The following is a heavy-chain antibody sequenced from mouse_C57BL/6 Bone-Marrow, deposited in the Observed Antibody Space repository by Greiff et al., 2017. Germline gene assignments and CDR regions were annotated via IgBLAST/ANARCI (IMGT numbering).Heavy chain of an antibody. D-gene: IGHD2-5*01. Sequence: QVQLQQSGAELAKPGASVKLSCKASGYTFTSSWMHWVKQRPGQGLEWIGYINPSSGYTKYNQKFKDKATLTADKSSSTAYMQLSSLTYEDSAVYYCASSYYSNYGGAMDYGGQGTSVTVSS. V-gene: IGHV1-7*01. CDR2: INPSSGYT. J-gene: IGHJ4*01. CDR3: ASSYYSNYGGAMDY. CDR1: GYTFTSSW.